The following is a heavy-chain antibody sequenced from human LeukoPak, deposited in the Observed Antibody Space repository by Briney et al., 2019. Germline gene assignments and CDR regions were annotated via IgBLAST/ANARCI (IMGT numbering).Heavy chain of an antibody. Sequence: PGGSLRLSCAASGFTFNNYAMSWVRQAPGKGLEWVSSISSSSSYIYYADSVKGRFTISRDNAKNSLYLQMNSLRAEDTAVYYCARDRYSGYDSVGAFDTWGQGTMVTVSS. CDR3: ARDRYSGYDSVGAFDT. CDR2: ISSSSSYI. V-gene: IGHV3-21*01. D-gene: IGHD5-12*01. J-gene: IGHJ3*02. CDR1: GFTFNNYA.